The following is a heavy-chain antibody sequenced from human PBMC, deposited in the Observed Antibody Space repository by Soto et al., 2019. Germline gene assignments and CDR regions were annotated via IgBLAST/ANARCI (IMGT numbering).Heavy chain of an antibody. Sequence: EVQLVESGGGLVQPGGSLRLSCAASGFTFSSYWMSWVRQAPGKGLEWVANIKEDGSEKNYVDSVKGRFTISRDNARNSMYLQIHSRREDDTDMYYCAKARAMVRGDDYWGQGTLVTVSS. CDR2: IKEDGSEK. CDR1: GFTFSSYW. V-gene: IGHV3-7*01. D-gene: IGHD3-10*01. J-gene: IGHJ4*02. CDR3: AKARAMVRGDDY.